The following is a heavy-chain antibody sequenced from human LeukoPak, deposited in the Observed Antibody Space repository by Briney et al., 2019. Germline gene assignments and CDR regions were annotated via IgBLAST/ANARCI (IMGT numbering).Heavy chain of an antibody. CDR1: GYTFTSYG. D-gene: IGHD1-1*01. J-gene: IGHJ3*02. Sequence: ASVKVSCKASGYTFTSYGISWVRQAPGKGLEWMGGSDPEDGETIYAQKFQGRVTMTEDTSTDTAYMELSSLRSEDTAVYYCATDYGATNWNPDAFDIWGQGAMVTVSS. V-gene: IGHV1-24*01. CDR2: SDPEDGET. CDR3: ATDYGATNWNPDAFDI.